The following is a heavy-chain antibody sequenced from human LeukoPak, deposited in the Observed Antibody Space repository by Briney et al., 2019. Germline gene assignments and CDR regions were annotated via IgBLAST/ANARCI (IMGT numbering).Heavy chain of an antibody. D-gene: IGHD5-24*01. CDR2: ISYSGST. CDR1: GDSVTSGNYH. V-gene: IGHV4-61*01. CDR3: AAWQTIIFDY. J-gene: IGHJ4*02. Sequence: SETLSLTCTVSGDSVTSGNYHWTWIRQPPGTGLEWIGYISYSGSTAYNPSLRGRVTMSLDRPRNQVSLKLSSVSAADTAVYYCAAWQTIIFDYWGQGSLVTVSS.